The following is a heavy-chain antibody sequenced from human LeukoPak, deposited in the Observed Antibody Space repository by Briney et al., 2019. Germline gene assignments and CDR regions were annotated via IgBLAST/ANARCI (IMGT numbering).Heavy chain of an antibody. CDR1: GFTFSTYS. Sequence: GGSLRLSCADSGFTFSTYSMYWGRQAPGQGLEWVSSVGLSSNHIYYADSVRGRFTISRDNAKNSLYLQMNSLRAEDTAVYYCARGLTVTGTDWYFDLWGRGTLVTVSS. CDR2: VGLSSNHI. CDR3: ARGLTVTGTDWYFDL. D-gene: IGHD6-19*01. V-gene: IGHV3-21*01. J-gene: IGHJ2*01.